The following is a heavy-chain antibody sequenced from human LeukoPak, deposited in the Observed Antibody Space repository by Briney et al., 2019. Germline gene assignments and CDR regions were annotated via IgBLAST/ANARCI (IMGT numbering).Heavy chain of an antibody. Sequence: PSETLSLTCTVSGGSISNNYWSWIRQPPGKGLEWIGHIYYSGSSNYNPSLKSRVTISVDTSKNQFSLKLSSVTAADMAVYYCARDSYGPGWFDPWGQGTLVTVSS. V-gene: IGHV4-59*01. J-gene: IGHJ5*02. CDR2: IYYSGSS. CDR1: GGSISNNY. CDR3: ARDSYGPGWFDP. D-gene: IGHD4-17*01.